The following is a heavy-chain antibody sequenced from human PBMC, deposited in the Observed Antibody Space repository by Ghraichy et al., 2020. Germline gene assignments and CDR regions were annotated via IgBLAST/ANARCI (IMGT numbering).Heavy chain of an antibody. D-gene: IGHD3-22*01. Sequence: GGSLRLSCSASGFTFSSYAMHWVRQAPGKGLQYVSAITSKGGSTYYADSVKGRFTISRDNSKNTLYLQMSSLRAEDTAVYYCVKGGWDYYDSSGYYYPLQFDYWAREPWSPSPQ. CDR1: GFTFSSYA. CDR3: VKGGWDYYDSSGYYYPLQFDY. J-gene: IGHJ4*02. V-gene: IGHV3-64D*06. CDR2: ITSKGGST.